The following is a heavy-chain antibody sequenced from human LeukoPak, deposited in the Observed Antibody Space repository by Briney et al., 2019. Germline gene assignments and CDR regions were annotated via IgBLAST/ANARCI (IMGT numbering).Heavy chain of an antibody. J-gene: IGHJ6*03. CDR1: GFTVSSKY. Sequence: PGGSLRLSCAASGFTVSSKYMSWVRQAPGKGLEWVSVIYSGGSTYYADSVKGRFTISRDNSKNTLYLQMNSLRAEDTAVYYCARDGYDFWSGYTNYYYYMDVWGKGTTVTVSS. CDR2: IYSGGST. V-gene: IGHV3-66*02. CDR3: ARDGYDFWSGYTNYYYYMDV. D-gene: IGHD3-3*01.